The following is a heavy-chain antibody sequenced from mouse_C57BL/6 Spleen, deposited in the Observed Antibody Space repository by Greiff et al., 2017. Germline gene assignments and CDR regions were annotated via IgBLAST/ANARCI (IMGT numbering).Heavy chain of an antibody. CDR3: ATSYYGSSYEYFDY. V-gene: IGHV1-22*01. CDR1: GYTFTDYN. D-gene: IGHD1-1*01. Sequence: EVQLQQSGPELVKPGASVKMSCKASGYTFTDYNMHWVKQSHGKSLEWIGYINPNNGGTSYNQKFKGKATLTVNKSSSTAYMELRSLTSDDSAVYYCATSYYGSSYEYFDYWGQGTTLTVSS. CDR2: INPNNGGT. J-gene: IGHJ2*01.